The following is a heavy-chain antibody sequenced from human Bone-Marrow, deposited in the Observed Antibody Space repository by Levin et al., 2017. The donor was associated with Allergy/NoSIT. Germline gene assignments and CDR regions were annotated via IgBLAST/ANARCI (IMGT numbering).Heavy chain of an antibody. D-gene: IGHD3/OR15-3a*01. J-gene: IGHJ6*02. V-gene: IGHV3-23*01. CDR2: ISQSGAGT. CDR3: AKRQVVWTGYDEAGMDV. Sequence: GGSLRLSCTASGFNFENFAMSWVRQAPGKGLEYVSAISQSGAGTWYGDSVKGRFTVSRGNVENTLYLQMNSLTAEDTATYYCAKRQVVWTGYDEAGMDVWGHGTAVIVSS. CDR1: GFNFENFA.